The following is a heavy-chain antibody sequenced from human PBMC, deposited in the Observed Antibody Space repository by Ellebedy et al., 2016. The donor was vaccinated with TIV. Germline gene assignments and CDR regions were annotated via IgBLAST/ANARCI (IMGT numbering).Heavy chain of an antibody. CDR3: VRDDRYDYGDYVRYFDF. D-gene: IGHD4-17*01. CDR1: GYTFINYK. V-gene: IGHV1-46*01. Sequence: AASVKVSCKASGYTFINYKIHWVRQAPGQGLEWMGMIHPSGGATEYTEKFQDRVTVTRDTSTSTVYMELTSLTSDDTAVYYCVRDDRYDYGDYVRYFDFWGQGTLVTVSS. J-gene: IGHJ4*02. CDR2: IHPSGGAT.